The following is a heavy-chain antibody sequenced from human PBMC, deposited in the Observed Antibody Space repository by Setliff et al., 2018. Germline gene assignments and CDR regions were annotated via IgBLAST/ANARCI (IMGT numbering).Heavy chain of an antibody. Sequence: SETLSLTCTVSGGSTSSYYWSWIRQPPGKGLEWIGYIYYSGSTNYNPSLKSRVTISVDTSKNQFSLKLSSVTAADTAVYYCARDSGYTDPAFDIWGQGTMVTVSS. J-gene: IGHJ3*02. CDR2: IYYSGST. CDR1: GGSTSSYY. D-gene: IGHD3-22*01. V-gene: IGHV4-59*01. CDR3: ARDSGYTDPAFDI.